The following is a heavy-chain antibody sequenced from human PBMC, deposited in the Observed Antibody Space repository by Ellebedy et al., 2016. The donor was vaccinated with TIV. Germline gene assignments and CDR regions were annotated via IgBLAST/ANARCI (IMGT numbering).Heavy chain of an antibody. Sequence: AASVKVSCKASGGTFRRYAFSWARQAPGQGLEWMGWNNPYNGNTNYAQKFQGRVTMTTDTSTSTAYMELSTLRSDDTAVYFCARGGDPTTFDYWGQGTLVTVSS. CDR1: GGTFRRYA. D-gene: IGHD2-21*02. J-gene: IGHJ4*02. CDR2: NNPYNGNT. V-gene: IGHV1-18*01. CDR3: ARGGDPTTFDY.